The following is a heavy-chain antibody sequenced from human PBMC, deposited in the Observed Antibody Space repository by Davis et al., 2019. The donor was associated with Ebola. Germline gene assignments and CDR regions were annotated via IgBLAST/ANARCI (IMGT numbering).Heavy chain of an antibody. V-gene: IGHV3-23*01. Sequence: GEALKISCAASGFTFSSYAMSWVRQAPGKGLEWVSAISGSGGSTYYADSVKGRFTISRDNSKNTLYLQMNGLRAEDTAVYYCAKDRTSSSAFDYWGQGTLVTVSS. CDR1: GFTFSSYA. CDR2: ISGSGGST. J-gene: IGHJ4*02. CDR3: AKDRTSSSAFDY. D-gene: IGHD6-13*01.